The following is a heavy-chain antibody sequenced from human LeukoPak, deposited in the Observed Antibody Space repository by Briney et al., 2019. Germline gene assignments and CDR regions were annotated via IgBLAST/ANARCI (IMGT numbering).Heavy chain of an antibody. Sequence: GASVKVSCKASGYTFTSYYMHWVRQAPGQGLEWMGIINPSGGSTSYAQKFQGRVTITRDTSASTAYMELSSLRSEDTAVYYCARGGYNSGWYGLHWFDPWGQGTLVTVSS. J-gene: IGHJ5*02. D-gene: IGHD6-19*01. CDR1: GYTFTSYY. CDR3: ARGGYNSGWYGLHWFDP. V-gene: IGHV1-46*01. CDR2: INPSGGST.